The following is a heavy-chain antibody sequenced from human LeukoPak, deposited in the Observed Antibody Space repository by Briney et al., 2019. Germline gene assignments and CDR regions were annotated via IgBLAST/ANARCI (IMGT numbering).Heavy chain of an antibody. CDR1: GLTVSSKY. CDR3: ATVFTSSRYYGMDV. D-gene: IGHD2-2*01. J-gene: IGHJ6*02. V-gene: IGHV3-66*01. CDR2: IYSGGST. Sequence: GGSLRLSCAASGLTVSSKYMSWVRQAPGKGLEWVSVIYSGGSTYYADSVKGRFTISRDNSKNTLYLQMNSLRAEDTAVYYCATVFTSSRYYGMDVWGQGTTVTVSS.